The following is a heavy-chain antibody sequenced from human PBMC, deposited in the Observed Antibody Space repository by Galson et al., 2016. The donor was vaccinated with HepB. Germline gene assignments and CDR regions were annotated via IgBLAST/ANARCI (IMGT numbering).Heavy chain of an antibody. CDR3: ARGDIVGAIFDY. CDR2: ISSSSSYI. D-gene: IGHD1-26*01. J-gene: IGHJ4*02. V-gene: IGHV3-21*01. CDR1: GFTFRNYG. Sequence: SLRLSCAASGFTFRNYGMNWVHQAPGKGLEWVSSISSSSSYIYYADSVKGRFTISRGNAKNSLYLQMNSLRAEDTAVYYCARGDIVGAIFDYWGQGTLVTVSS.